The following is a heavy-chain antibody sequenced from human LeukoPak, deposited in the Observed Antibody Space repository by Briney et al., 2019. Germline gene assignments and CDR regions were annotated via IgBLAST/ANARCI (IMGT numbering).Heavy chain of an antibody. CDR2: INPNSGGT. Sequence: ASVKVSCKASGYTFTGYYMHWVRQAPGQGLEWMGWINPNSGGTNYAQKFQGRVTMTRDTSISTAYMELSRLRFDDTAVYYCARAPTVTSPTFDYWGQGTLVTVSS. D-gene: IGHD4-11*01. J-gene: IGHJ4*02. CDR3: ARAPTVTSPTFDY. V-gene: IGHV1-2*02. CDR1: GYTFTGYY.